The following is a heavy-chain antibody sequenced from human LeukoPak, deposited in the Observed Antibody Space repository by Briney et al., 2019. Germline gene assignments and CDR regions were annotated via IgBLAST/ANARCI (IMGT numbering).Heavy chain of an antibody. J-gene: IGHJ5*02. CDR2: ISYSSITI. D-gene: IGHD1-26*01. Sequence: GGSLRLSCAASGFPFGSYSMNWVRQDPGKGLEWVSYISYSSITIYYADSVRGRFTISRDNAKNSLYLQMNSLRAEDTAVYYCARDGGGSQQSNWFDPWGQGTLVTVSS. CDR3: ARDGGGSQQSNWFDP. V-gene: IGHV3-48*01. CDR1: GFPFGSYS.